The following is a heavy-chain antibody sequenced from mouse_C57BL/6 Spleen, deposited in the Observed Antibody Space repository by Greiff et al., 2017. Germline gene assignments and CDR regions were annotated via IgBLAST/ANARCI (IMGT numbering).Heavy chain of an antibody. J-gene: IGHJ2*01. CDR1: GFTFTDYY. CDR2: IRNKANGYTT. Sequence: EVKVVESGGGLVQPGGSLSLSCAASGFTFTDYYMSWVRQPPGKALEWLGFIRNKANGYTTEYSVSVKGRFTISRDNSQSILYLQMNALRAEDSATYYCARYKDYAYFDYWGQGTTLTVSS. D-gene: IGHD2-4*01. CDR3: ARYKDYAYFDY. V-gene: IGHV7-3*01.